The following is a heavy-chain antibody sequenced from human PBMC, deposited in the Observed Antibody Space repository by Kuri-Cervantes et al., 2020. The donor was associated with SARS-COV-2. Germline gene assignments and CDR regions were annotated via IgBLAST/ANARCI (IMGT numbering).Heavy chain of an antibody. CDR2: ICSSGSTI. CDR3: ARDQVLLWFGEPSYFGMDV. J-gene: IGHJ6*02. CDR1: VFTSSSYE. V-gene: IGHV3-48*03. Sequence: LSLTSAASVFTSSSYEMNWVRQAPGKGLEWVSYICSSGSTIYYADSVKGRFTISRDNAKNTLYLQMNSLRAEHTAVYYCARDQVLLWFGEPSYFGMDVWGQGTTVTVSS. D-gene: IGHD3-10*01.